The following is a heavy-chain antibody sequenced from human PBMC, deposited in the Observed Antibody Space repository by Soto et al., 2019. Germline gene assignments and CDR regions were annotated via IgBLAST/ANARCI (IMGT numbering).Heavy chain of an antibody. Sequence: EVQLLESGGGLVQPGGALRLSCAASGFTFSSYGMTWVRQAPGKGLEWVSFGSATGAGTYYADSVKGRFTISRDNSKNTLYLQMTSRRADDTAVYYCAKDRRAGGNYGFYSDFWGQGALVIVSS. CDR1: GFTFSSYG. CDR2: GSATGAGT. V-gene: IGHV3-23*01. D-gene: IGHD1-7*01. J-gene: IGHJ4*02. CDR3: AKDRRAGGNYGFYSDF.